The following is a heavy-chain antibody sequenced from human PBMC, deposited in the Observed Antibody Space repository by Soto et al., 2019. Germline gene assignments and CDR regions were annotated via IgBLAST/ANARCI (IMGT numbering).Heavy chain of an antibody. V-gene: IGHV4-34*01. CDR1: GGSFSGYY. J-gene: IGHJ4*02. Sequence: PSETLSLTCAVYGGSFSGYYWSWIRQPPGNGLEWIGEINHSGSTNYNPSLKSRVTISVDTSKNQFSLKLSSVTAANTAVYYCARVTRVGATSFAYWGQGTLVTAPQ. CDR2: INHSGST. CDR3: ARVTRVGATSFAY. D-gene: IGHD1-26*01.